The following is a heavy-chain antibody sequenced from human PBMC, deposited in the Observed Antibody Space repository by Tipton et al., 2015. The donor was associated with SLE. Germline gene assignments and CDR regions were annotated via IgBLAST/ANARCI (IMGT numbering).Heavy chain of an antibody. J-gene: IGHJ4*02. V-gene: IGHV4-61*08. CDR3: ARMPPGGWNYYFDY. CDR1: GGSISRGGYY. CDR2: ISYSGST. Sequence: TLSLTCTVYGGSISRGGYYWGWIRQPPGKGLEWIGWISYSGSTNFNPSLQRRVTISIDTSGSQFSLSLTSVTAADTAVYYCARMPPGGWNYYFDYWGQGTPVTVSS. D-gene: IGHD1-7*01.